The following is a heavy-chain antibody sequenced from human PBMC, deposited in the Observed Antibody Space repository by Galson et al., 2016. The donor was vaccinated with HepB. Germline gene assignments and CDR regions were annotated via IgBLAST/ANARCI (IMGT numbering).Heavy chain of an antibody. CDR2: IYHSGTT. V-gene: IGHV4-31*03. Sequence: TLSLTCTVSGGSISSGGYYWSWIRQHPGKGLEWIGYIYHSGTTYYNPSLRSRITISVDTSKNQFSLNLSSVTAADTAVYYCARDFGDGFFEYWGQGTLVTVSS. CDR1: GGSISSGGYY. J-gene: IGHJ4*02. D-gene: IGHD5-24*01. CDR3: ARDFGDGFFEY.